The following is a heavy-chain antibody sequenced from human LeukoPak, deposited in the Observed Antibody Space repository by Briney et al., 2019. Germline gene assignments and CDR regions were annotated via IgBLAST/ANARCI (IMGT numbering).Heavy chain of an antibody. CDR1: GYTFTGYY. CDR2: INPNSGGT. CDR3: AREKQVGATSPFFDY. D-gene: IGHD1-26*01. Sequence: GASVKVSCKASGYTFTGYYMHWVRQAPGQALEWMGWINPNSGGTNYAQKFQGRVTMTRDTSISTAYMELSRLRSDDTAVYYCAREKQVGATSPFFDYWGQGTLVTVSS. V-gene: IGHV1-2*02. J-gene: IGHJ4*02.